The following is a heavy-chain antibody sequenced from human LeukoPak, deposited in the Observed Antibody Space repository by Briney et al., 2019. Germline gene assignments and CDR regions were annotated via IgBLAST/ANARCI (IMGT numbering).Heavy chain of an antibody. V-gene: IGHV3-7*03. CDR1: GFTLSSYW. CDR3: AKDARRDGYSYDY. CDR2: IDQNGRDI. J-gene: IGHJ4*02. Sequence: PGGSLRLSCAASGFTLSSYWMSWVRQAPGKGPEWLAYIDQNGRDISYLDSVEGRFTISRDNSNNTLYLQMNSLRAEDTAVYYCAKDARRDGYSYDYWGQGTLVTVSS. D-gene: IGHD5-24*01.